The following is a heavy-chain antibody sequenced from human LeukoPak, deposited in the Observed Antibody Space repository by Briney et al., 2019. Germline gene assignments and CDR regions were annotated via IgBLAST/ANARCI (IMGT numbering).Heavy chain of an antibody. V-gene: IGHV3-23*01. J-gene: IGHJ3*02. CDR2: ITGSGGAT. CDR1: GFTFSKYA. D-gene: IGHD1-26*01. CDR3: AADLGSYGTFSTFDI. Sequence: GGSLRLSCAASGFTFSKYAMSWVRQAPGKGLEWVSAITGSGGATYYADSVRGRLTISRDNPTNTLFLHMNSLRAEDTAVYYCAADLGSYGTFSTFDIWGQGTMVTVSS.